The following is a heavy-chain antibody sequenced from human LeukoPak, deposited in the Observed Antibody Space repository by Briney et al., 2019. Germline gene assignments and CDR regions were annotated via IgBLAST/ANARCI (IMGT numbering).Heavy chain of an antibody. J-gene: IGHJ5*02. CDR1: GDSISSYY. CDR2: IYYSGST. CDR3: ARNLGYCSSTSCYIAWFDP. Sequence: SETLSLTCTVSGDSISSYYWTWIRQPPGKGLEWIGYIYYSGSTNYNPSLKSRVTMSVDTSKNQFSLKLSSVTAADMAVYYCARNLGYCSSTSCYIAWFDPWGQGTLVTVSS. V-gene: IGHV4-59*08. D-gene: IGHD2-2*02.